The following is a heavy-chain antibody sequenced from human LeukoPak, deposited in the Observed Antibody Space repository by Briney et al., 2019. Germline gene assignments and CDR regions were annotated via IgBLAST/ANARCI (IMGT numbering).Heavy chain of an antibody. CDR2: ISYDGSNK. D-gene: IGHD3-10*01. CDR1: GFTFSSYG. J-gene: IGHJ4*02. CDR3: ARKAVGELL. V-gene: IGHV3-30*03. Sequence: PGRSLRLSCAASGFTFSSYGMHWVRQAPGKGLEWVAVISYDGSNKYYADSVKGRFTISRDNTKNSLYLQMNSLRAEDTAVYYCARKAVGELLGGQGTLVTVSS.